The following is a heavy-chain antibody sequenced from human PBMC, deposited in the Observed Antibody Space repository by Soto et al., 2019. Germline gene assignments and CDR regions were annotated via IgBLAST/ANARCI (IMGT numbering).Heavy chain of an antibody. CDR1: GFSLNATRMG. V-gene: IGHV2-26*01. CDR2: IFSNDQK. CDR3: VRVRGPCYSYGVTDY. J-gene: IGHJ4*02. D-gene: IGHD3-16*02. Sequence: QVTLKESGPVLVKPTETLTLTCTVSGFSLNATRMGVSWIRQPPGKALEWLAHIFSNDQKDYSTSLRSRLTNSQGTSKTEVVLKMTTMDPVDTAIYYCVRVRGPCYSYGVTDYWGRGTLVSVSS.